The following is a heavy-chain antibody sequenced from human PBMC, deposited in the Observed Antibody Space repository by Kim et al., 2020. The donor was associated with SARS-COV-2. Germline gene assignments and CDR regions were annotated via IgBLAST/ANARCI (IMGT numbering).Heavy chain of an antibody. Sequence: GESLKISCKGSGYSFTSYWIGWVRQMPGKGLEWMGIIYPGDSDTRYSPSFQGQVTISADKSISTAYLQWSSLKASDTAMYYCARAVLYSSGLANWFDPWGQGTLVTVSS. CDR2: IYPGDSDT. D-gene: IGHD6-19*01. CDR1: GYSFTSYW. J-gene: IGHJ5*02. V-gene: IGHV5-51*01. CDR3: ARAVLYSSGLANWFDP.